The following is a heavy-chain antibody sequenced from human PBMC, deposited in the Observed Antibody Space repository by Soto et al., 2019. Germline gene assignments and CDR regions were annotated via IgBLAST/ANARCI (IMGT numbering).Heavy chain of an antibody. Sequence: VSLTCTVSGGSVSSGSYYWSWIRQPPGKGLEWIGYIYYSGSTNYNPSLKSRVTISVDTSKNQFSLKLSSVTAADTAVYYCARVRNNWNGNYLNWFDPWGQGTMVTVYS. CDR3: ARVRNNWNGNYLNWFDP. V-gene: IGHV4-61*01. D-gene: IGHD1-1*01. CDR2: IYYSGST. J-gene: IGHJ5*02. CDR1: GGSVSSGSYY.